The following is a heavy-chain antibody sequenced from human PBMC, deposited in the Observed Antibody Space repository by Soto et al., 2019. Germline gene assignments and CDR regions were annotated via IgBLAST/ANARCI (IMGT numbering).Heavy chain of an antibody. Sequence: ASVKVSCKASGYTFTSYYMHWVRQAPGQGLEWMGIINPSGGSTSYAQKFQGRVTMTRDTSTSTVYMELSSLRSEDTAVYYCARVGMPYSSSWYYYYYMDVWGKGTTVTVSS. D-gene: IGHD6-13*01. CDR3: ARVGMPYSSSWYYYYYMDV. CDR2: INPSGGST. J-gene: IGHJ6*03. V-gene: IGHV1-46*03. CDR1: GYTFTSYY.